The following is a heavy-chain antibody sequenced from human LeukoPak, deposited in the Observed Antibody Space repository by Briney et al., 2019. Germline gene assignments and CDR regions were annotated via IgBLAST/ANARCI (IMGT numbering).Heavy chain of an antibody. J-gene: IGHJ4*02. D-gene: IGHD3/OR15-3a*01. CDR2: IYREGSK. CDR3: ASVKFDFWTGIRYYFDL. Sequence: GGSLRLSCAVSGFTVSGTHMSWLRQPPGKGPEWVSVIYREGSKYYAKSVKGRFTISRDDSTNNVYLQMNSLRADDTAVYYCASVKFDFWTGIRYYFDLWGQGTLVPVSS. CDR1: GFTVSGTH. V-gene: IGHV3-53*01.